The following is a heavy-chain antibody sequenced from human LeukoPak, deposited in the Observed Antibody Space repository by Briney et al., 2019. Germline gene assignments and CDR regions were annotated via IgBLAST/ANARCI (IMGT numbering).Heavy chain of an antibody. D-gene: IGHD1-14*01. Sequence: ASVKVSCKASGYIFTSYDISWVRQAPGQGLEWMGIINPSGGDTSYAQKFQGRLTMTRDTSTNTVYMELTSLRSEDTAVYYCAREVMDNLRFDYWGQGTLVTVSS. CDR2: INPSGGDT. CDR3: AREVMDNLRFDY. J-gene: IGHJ4*02. CDR1: GYIFTSYD. V-gene: IGHV1-46*01.